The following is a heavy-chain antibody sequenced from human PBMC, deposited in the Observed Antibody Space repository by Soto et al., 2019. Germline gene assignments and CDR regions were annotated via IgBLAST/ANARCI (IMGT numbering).Heavy chain of an antibody. D-gene: IGHD1-26*01. CDR1: GDSISNNKW. CDR2: MHHSGSI. Sequence: SSETLSLTCSVSGDSISNNKWWSWVRQPPGKGLEWIGEMHHSGSIHYNASLKSRATLSVDKSRNQFSLQLTSVTAADTAVYYCARTPLLWGQGTLVTVSS. J-gene: IGHJ4*02. CDR3: ARTPLL. V-gene: IGHV4-4*02.